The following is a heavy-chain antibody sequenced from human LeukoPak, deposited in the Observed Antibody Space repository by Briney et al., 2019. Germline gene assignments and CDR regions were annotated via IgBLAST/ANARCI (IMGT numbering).Heavy chain of an antibody. Sequence: PGASLRLSCAASGFTFSSYAMSWVRQAPGKGLEWVSGISGSGGSTYYADSVKGWFTISRDNSKNTLYLQMNSLRAEDTAVYYCAKPPAYYYDSSGYSPFDYWGQGTLVTVSS. CDR2: ISGSGGST. D-gene: IGHD3-22*01. CDR1: GFTFSSYA. J-gene: IGHJ4*02. CDR3: AKPPAYYYDSSGYSPFDY. V-gene: IGHV3-23*01.